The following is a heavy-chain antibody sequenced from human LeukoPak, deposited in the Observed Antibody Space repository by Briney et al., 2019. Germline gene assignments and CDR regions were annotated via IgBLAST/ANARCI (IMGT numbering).Heavy chain of an antibody. CDR2: IYYSGST. J-gene: IGHJ6*03. Sequence: SETLSLTCTVSGGSISSSSYYWGWIRQPPGKGLEWIGSIYYSGSTYYNPSLKSRVTISVDTSKNQFSLKLSSVTAADTAVYYCARMGWSVMVRGTRYYMDVWGKGTTVTISS. CDR3: ARMGWSVMVRGTRYYMDV. V-gene: IGHV4-39*07. CDR1: GGSISSSSYY. D-gene: IGHD3-10*01.